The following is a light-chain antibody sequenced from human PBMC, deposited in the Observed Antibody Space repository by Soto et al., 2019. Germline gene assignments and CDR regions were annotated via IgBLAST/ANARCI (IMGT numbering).Light chain of an antibody. CDR3: QQYNRWPPYT. Sequence: EIVMTQSPAILSVSPGERATLSCRASQSVSTNLAWFQQKPGQTPRLLFNGASTRATGIPARFTGSGSGTEFTLTISSLQSEDFAVYYCQQYNRWPPYTFGQGTKVDIK. CDR1: QSVSTN. J-gene: IGKJ2*01. V-gene: IGKV3-15*01. CDR2: GAS.